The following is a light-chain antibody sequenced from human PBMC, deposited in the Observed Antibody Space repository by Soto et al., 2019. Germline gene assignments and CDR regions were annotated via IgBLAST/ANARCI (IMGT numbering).Light chain of an antibody. CDR3: AAWDSSLNGHV. V-gene: IGLV1-44*01. Sequence: QSVLIQPPSASGTPGQRVTISCSGSSSNIGKNTVHWFQQLPGAAPQLLISTDNQRPSGVPDRFSGSKSGASGSLAISGLQSDDEADYYCAAWDSSLNGHVFGTGTKVTVL. CDR1: SSNIGKNT. J-gene: IGLJ1*01. CDR2: TDN.